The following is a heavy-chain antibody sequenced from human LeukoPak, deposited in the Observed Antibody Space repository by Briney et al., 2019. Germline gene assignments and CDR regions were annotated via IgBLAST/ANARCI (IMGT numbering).Heavy chain of an antibody. CDR1: GFTFSGYP. J-gene: IGHJ4*02. D-gene: IGHD3-10*01. Sequence: GGSLRLSCAASGFTFSGYPIHWVRQAPGKGLEWVAVIWYDGSNKYYADSVKGRFTISRGNSKNTLYLQMYSLRAEDTAVYYCARAHYGSGSYYWGDGLDYWGQGTLVTVSS. V-gene: IGHV3-33*01. CDR2: IWYDGSNK. CDR3: ARAHYGSGSYYWGDGLDY.